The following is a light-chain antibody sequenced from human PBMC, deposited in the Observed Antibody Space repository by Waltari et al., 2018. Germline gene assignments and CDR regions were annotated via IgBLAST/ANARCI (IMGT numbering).Light chain of an antibody. V-gene: IGLV2-14*01. CDR3: SSYTSSSTPVV. CDR2: EVS. Sequence: QSALTQPASVSGSPGQSLTLSCTGTSIAVGGYNYVSWYQHHPGKAPKLMIYEVSNRPSGVSNRFSGSKSGNTASLTISGLQAEDEADYYCSSYTSSSTPVVFGGGTKLTVL. J-gene: IGLJ2*01. CDR1: SIAVGGYNY.